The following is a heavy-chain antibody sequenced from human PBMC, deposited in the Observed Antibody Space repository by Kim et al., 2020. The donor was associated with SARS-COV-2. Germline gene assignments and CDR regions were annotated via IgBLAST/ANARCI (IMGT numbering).Heavy chain of an antibody. J-gene: IGHJ4*02. V-gene: IGHV4-61*08. CDR1: GDSVSSLDYY. Sequence: SETLSLTCTVSGDSVSSLDYYWNWIRQSPGQGLEWIGYIYHNGNTNYTPSFQGRVTMSVDTAKNQFSLRLSSVTTADTAIYYCARSPWQYLALDYWGPGALLTVSS. CDR3: ARSPWQYLALDY. CDR2: IYHNGNT.